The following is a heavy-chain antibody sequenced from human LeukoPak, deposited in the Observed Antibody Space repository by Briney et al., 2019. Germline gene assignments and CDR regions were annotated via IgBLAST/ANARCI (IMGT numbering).Heavy chain of an antibody. CDR1: GYTFTGYY. Sequence: GASVTVSCKASGYTFTGYYMHWVRQAPGQGLEWMGWINPNSGGTNYAQKFQGRVTMTRDTSISTAYMELSRLRSDDTAVYYCARGGLLRYFDWLFADWFDPWGQGTLVTVSS. J-gene: IGHJ5*02. D-gene: IGHD3-9*01. V-gene: IGHV1-2*02. CDR3: ARGGLLRYFDWLFADWFDP. CDR2: INPNSGGT.